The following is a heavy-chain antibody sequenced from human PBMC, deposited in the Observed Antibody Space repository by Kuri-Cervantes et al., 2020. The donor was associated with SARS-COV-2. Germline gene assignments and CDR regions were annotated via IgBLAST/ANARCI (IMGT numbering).Heavy chain of an antibody. V-gene: IGHV3-7*02. CDR2: IKQDGSEK. Sequence: GGSLRLSCAASGFTFSSYWMSWVRQAPGKGLEWVANIKQDGSEKYYVDSVKGRFTISRDNAKNTLYLQTNSLRAEDTAVYYCAKGPLYSSSWYNWFDPWGQGTLVTVSS. D-gene: IGHD6-13*01. CDR3: AKGPLYSSSWYNWFDP. J-gene: IGHJ5*02. CDR1: GFTFSSYW.